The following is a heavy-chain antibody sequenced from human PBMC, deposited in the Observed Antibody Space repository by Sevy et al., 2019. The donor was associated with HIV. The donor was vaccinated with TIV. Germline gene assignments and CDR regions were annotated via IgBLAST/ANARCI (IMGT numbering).Heavy chain of an antibody. CDR1: GFTFSGSA. CDR3: TRRQRDCTNGVCYPFDY. Sequence: GGSLRLSCAASGFTFSGSAMHWVRQASGKGLEWVGRIRSKANSYATAYAASVKGRFTISRDDSKNTAYLQMNSLKTEDTAVYYCTRRQRDCTNGVCYPFDYWGQGTLVTVSS. D-gene: IGHD2-8*01. V-gene: IGHV3-73*01. J-gene: IGHJ4*02. CDR2: IRSKANSYAT.